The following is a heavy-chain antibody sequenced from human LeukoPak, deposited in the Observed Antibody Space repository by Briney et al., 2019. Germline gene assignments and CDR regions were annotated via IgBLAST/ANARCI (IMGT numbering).Heavy chain of an antibody. D-gene: IGHD1-14*01. J-gene: IGHJ4*02. CDR1: GGSIRNYY. Sequence: PSETLSLTCTVSGGSIRNYYWSWIRQPPGKGLEWIGSIYYSGGTYYNPSLKSRVTISVDTSKNQFSLKLSSVTAADTAVYYCARTAARASFDYWGQGTLVTVSS. V-gene: IGHV4-59*05. CDR3: ARTAARASFDY. CDR2: IYYSGGT.